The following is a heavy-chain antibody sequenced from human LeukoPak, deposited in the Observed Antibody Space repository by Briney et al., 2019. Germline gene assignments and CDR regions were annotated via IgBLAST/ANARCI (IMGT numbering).Heavy chain of an antibody. CDR1: GYTFTSYY. V-gene: IGHV1-46*01. J-gene: IGHJ4*02. D-gene: IGHD3-22*01. CDR2: INPSGGST. CDR3: ARLDSSGYYSNVGFDY. Sequence: RRASVKVSCKASGYTFTSYYMHWVRQAPGQGLEWMGIINPSGGSTSYAQKFQGRVTMTRDTSTSTVYMELSSLRSEDTAVYYCARLDSSGYYSNVGFDYWGQGTLVTVSS.